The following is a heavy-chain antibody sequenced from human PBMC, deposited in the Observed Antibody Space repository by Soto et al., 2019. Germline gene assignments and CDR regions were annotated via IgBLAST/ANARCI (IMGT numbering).Heavy chain of an antibody. V-gene: IGHV4-34*01. CDR2: INHSGST. CDR3: ARSLYDFWSGYSTKAFDY. CDR1: GGSFSGYY. J-gene: IGHJ4*02. Sequence: SETLSLTCAVYGGSFSGYYWSWIRQPPGKGLEWIGEINHSGSTNYNPSLKSRVTISVDTSKNQFSLKLSSVTAADTAMYYCARSLYDFWSGYSTKAFDYWGQGTLVTVSS. D-gene: IGHD3-3*01.